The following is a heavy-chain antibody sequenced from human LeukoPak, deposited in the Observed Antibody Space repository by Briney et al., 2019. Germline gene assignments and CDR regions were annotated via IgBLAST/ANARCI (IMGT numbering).Heavy chain of an antibody. CDR3: AREDYYGSGSYSKFVWFDP. V-gene: IGHV1-18*04. CDR2: ISAYNGNT. J-gene: IGHJ5*02. Sequence: ASVKVSCKASGYTFTSYYMHWVRQAPGQGLEWMGRISAYNGNTNYAQIFQGRVTMTTDTSTSTAYMELRSLRSDDTAVYYCAREDYYGSGSYSKFVWFDPWGQGTLVTVSS. D-gene: IGHD3-10*01. CDR1: GYTFTSYY.